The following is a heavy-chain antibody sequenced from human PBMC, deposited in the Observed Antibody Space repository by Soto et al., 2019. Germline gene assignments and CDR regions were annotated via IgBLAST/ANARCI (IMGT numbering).Heavy chain of an antibody. CDR1: GSTFRTYA. J-gene: IGHJ6*02. CDR2: IIPIFGTV. V-gene: IGHV1-69*12. D-gene: IGHD6-19*01. CDR3: AKGAVAGTPTSYYYYGMDV. Sequence: QVQLLQSGAEVKKPGSSVRVSCEASGSTFRTYAISWVRQAPGQGLEWMGEIIPIFGTVNYAQKFQGRVTITADESTPTVYMDLRSLRSEDTAVYYCAKGAVAGTPTSYYYYGMDVWGQGTTVTVSS.